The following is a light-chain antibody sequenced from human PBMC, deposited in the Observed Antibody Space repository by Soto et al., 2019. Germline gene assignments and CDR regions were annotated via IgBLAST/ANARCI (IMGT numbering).Light chain of an antibody. CDR3: QQFDSSVT. J-gene: IGKJ1*01. CDR1: QSVSSAF. V-gene: IGKV3-20*01. CDR2: GAS. Sequence: EIVLTQSPGSLSLSPGERATLSCRASQSVSSAFFAWYQQRHGQAPRLLMYGASSRATGIPERFSGSGTGTDLPLTISRLEPEDFAVYYCQQFDSSVTFGQWTKVEIK.